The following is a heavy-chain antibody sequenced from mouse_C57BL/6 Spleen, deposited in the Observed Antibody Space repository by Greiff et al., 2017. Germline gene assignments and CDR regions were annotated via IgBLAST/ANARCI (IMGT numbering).Heavy chain of an antibody. J-gene: IGHJ3*01. V-gene: IGHV3-6*01. CDR1: GYSITSGYY. D-gene: IGHD4-1*01. Sequence: EVKLQKSGPGLVKPSQSLSLTCSVTGYSITSGYYWNWIRQFPGNKLEWMGYISYDGSNNYNPSLKNRISITRDTSKNQFFLKLNSVTTEDTATYYCARANPFAYWGQGTLVTVSA. CDR2: ISYDGSN. CDR3: ARANPFAY.